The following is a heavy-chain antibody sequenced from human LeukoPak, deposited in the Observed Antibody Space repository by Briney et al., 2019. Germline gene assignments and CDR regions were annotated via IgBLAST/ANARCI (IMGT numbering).Heavy chain of an antibody. J-gene: IGHJ5*02. CDR1: GGSISGYF. CDR2: IHYSGST. D-gene: IGHD4-17*01. CDR3: AKRAARTVMGYGDFNWFDP. V-gene: IGHV4-59*01. Sequence: PSETLSLTCTVSGGSISGYFWSWLRQPPGKGLEWIGYIHYSGSTNYNPSLKSRVTISVDTSKNHFSLKLSSVTAADTAVYYCAKRAARTVMGYGDFNWFDPWGQGTLVTVSS.